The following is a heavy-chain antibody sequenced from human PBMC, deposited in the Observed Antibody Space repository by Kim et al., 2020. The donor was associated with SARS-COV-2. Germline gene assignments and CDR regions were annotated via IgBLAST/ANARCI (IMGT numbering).Heavy chain of an antibody. CDR1: GYTFTGYY. D-gene: IGHD4-4*01. CDR3: ARDLVTDPQDFDY. Sequence: ASVKVSCKASGYTFTGYYMHWVRQAPGQGLEWMGWINPERGGANYAQKFQVRVTMTRDTSISTDYMELSSLRSDDTAVYYCARDLVTDPQDFDYWGRGTLVTVS. V-gene: IGHV1-2*02. CDR2: INPERGGA. J-gene: IGHJ4*02.